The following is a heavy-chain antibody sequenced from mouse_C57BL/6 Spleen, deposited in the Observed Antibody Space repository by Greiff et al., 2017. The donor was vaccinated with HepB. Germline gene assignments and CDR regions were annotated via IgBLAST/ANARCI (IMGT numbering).Heavy chain of an antibody. CDR2: IYPSDSET. CDR1: GYTFTSYW. V-gene: IGHV1-61*01. CDR3: ARRGVSAWFAY. Sequence: VQLQQSGAELVRPGSSVKLSCKASGYTFTSYWMDWVKQRPGQGLEWIGNIYPSDSETHYNQKFKDKATLTVDKSSSTAYMQLSSLTSEDSAVYDCARRGVSAWFAYWGQGTLVTVSA. J-gene: IGHJ3*01.